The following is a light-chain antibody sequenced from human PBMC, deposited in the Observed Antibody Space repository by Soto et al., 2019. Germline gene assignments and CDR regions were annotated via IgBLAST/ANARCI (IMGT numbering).Light chain of an antibody. Sequence: DIQMTQSPSSLSTSVGDRVTITCRASQNIGRNLNWYQQKPRKAPKLLIYTVSNLTTGVPLRFSGRGSGTEFTLTISALQPEDFATYYCQQCYSIPRTFGGGTKVDIK. CDR1: QNIGRN. V-gene: IGKV1-39*01. J-gene: IGKJ4*01. CDR3: QQCYSIPRT. CDR2: TVS.